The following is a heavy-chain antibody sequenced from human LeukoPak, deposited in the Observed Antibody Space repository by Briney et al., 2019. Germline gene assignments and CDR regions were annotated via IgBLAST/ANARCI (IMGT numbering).Heavy chain of an antibody. CDR1: GYTFSNYW. Sequence: GESLKISCKGSGYTFSNYWISWVRQTPGKGLEWLGIIYPGGSDARYSPSFQGQLTMSVDKSIDTAYLQWSSLKASDTGTYYCAMQFAQFYAFWGQGTLVPVS. J-gene: IGHJ4*02. D-gene: IGHD2/OR15-2a*01. CDR2: IYPGGSDA. V-gene: IGHV5-51*01. CDR3: AMQFAQFYAF.